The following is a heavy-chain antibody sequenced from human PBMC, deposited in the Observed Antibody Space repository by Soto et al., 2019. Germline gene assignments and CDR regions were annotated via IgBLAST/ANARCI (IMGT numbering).Heavy chain of an antibody. CDR1: GGSFSGYF. J-gene: IGHJ4*02. Sequence: PSETLSLTCAVYGGSFSGYFWSWIRQPPGRGLEWIGYTSHRGSTNYSPSLRSRVAISLDTSENQFSLTVSSVNAADTAVYHCARIGGYHGPLDYWGQGTPVTVSS. CDR3: ARIGGYHGPLDY. V-gene: IGHV4-34*01. D-gene: IGHD3-16*02. CDR2: TSHRGST.